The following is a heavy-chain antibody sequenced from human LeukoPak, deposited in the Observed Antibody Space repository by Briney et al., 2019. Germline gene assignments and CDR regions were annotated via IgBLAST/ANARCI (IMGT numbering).Heavy chain of an antibody. CDR1: RFTFSSYG. CDR2: IQYDGSNE. Sequence: GGSLRLSCAASRFTFSSYGMHWVRQAPGKGLEWVAYIQYDGSNEQYADSVKGRFSISRDSSKNILYLQMNSLRAEDTAVYYCSSGSYYSIQNDYWGQGTLVTVSS. J-gene: IGHJ4*02. V-gene: IGHV3-30*02. D-gene: IGHD1-26*01. CDR3: SSGSYYSIQNDY.